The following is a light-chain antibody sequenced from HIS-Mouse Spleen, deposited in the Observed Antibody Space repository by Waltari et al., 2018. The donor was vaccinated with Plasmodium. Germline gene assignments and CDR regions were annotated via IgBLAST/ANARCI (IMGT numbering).Light chain of an antibody. J-gene: IGKJ4*01. CDR2: AAS. Sequence: DIQMNQYPSSLSASVGARVPITCRASQSISSYLHWYQQKPGKAPKLLIYAASSLQSGVPSRFSGSGSGTDFTLTISSLQPEDFATYYCQQSYSTPQLTFGGGTKVEIK. V-gene: IGKV1-39*01. CDR3: QQSYSTPQLT. CDR1: QSISSY.